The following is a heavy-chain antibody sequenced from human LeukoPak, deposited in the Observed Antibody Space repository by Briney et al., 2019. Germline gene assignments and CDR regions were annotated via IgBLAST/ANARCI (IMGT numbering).Heavy chain of an antibody. Sequence: PGGSLRLSCAASGFTFSSYGMHWVRQAPGKGLEWVAVISYDGSNKYYADSVKGRFTISRDNSKNTLYLQMNSLRAEDTAVYYCAKDGEAAGTGHYYYYMDVWGKGTTVTVSS. D-gene: IGHD6-13*01. CDR2: ISYDGSNK. CDR1: GFTFSSYG. J-gene: IGHJ6*03. V-gene: IGHV3-30*18. CDR3: AKDGEAAGTGHYYYYMDV.